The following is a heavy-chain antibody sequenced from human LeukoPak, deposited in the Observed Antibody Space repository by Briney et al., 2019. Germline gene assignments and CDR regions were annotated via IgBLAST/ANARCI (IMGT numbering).Heavy chain of an antibody. J-gene: IGHJ3*02. V-gene: IGHV1-69*13. CDR1: GGTFISYT. Sequence: ASVKVSCKASGGTFISYTISWVRQAPGQGLEWMGGIIPIFGTANYAQKFQGRVTITADESTSTAYMELSSLRSEDTAVYYCARDSLDEGYSYGLGAFDIWGQGTMVTVSS. CDR3: ARDSLDEGYSYGLGAFDI. D-gene: IGHD5-18*01. CDR2: IIPIFGTA.